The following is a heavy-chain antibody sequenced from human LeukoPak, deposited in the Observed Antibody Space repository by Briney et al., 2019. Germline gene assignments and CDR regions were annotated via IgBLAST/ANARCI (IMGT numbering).Heavy chain of an antibody. CDR1: GFTFTNYA. Sequence: GGSLRLSCAASGFTFTNYAMRWVRQITGKGLEWVAGISSSGGSTYYADSVKGRFTISRDNSKSTLYLQMNSLRADDTAVYYCASPGHYYYHGMDVWGQGTTVTVSS. J-gene: IGHJ6*02. CDR2: ISSSGGST. V-gene: IGHV3-23*01. CDR3: ASPGHYYYHGMDV.